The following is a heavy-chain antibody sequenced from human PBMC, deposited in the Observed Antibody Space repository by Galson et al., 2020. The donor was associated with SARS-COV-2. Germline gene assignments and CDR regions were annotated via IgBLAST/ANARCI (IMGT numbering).Heavy chain of an antibody. Sequence: SETLSLTCTVSGYSISSGYYWGWIRQPPGKGLEWIGSIYHSGSTYYNPSLKSRVTISVDTSKNQFSLKLSSVTAADTAVYYCARDLREGDILTGYPAWFDYWGQGTLVTVSS. V-gene: IGHV4-38-2*02. CDR3: ARDLREGDILTGYPAWFDY. CDR1: GYSISSGYY. D-gene: IGHD3-9*01. CDR2: IYHSGST. J-gene: IGHJ5*01.